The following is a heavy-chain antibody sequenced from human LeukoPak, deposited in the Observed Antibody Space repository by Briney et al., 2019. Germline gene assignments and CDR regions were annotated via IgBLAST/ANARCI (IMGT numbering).Heavy chain of an antibody. CDR1: GGSISSGGYS. V-gene: IGHV4-30-2*01. CDR2: ICHSGST. Sequence: PSETLSLTCAVSGGSISSGGYSWSWIRQPPGKGLEWIGYICHSGSTYYNPSLKSRVTISVDRSKNQFSLKLSSVTAADTAVYYCARTQSGPYYYGMDVWGQGTTVTVSS. CDR3: ARTQSGPYYYGMDV. J-gene: IGHJ6*02. D-gene: IGHD3-3*01.